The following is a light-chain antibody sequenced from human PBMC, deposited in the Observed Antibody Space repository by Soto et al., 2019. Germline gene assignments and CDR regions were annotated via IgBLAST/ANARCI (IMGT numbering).Light chain of an antibody. J-gene: IGKJ1*01. CDR3: LQDINYPWT. Sequence: IQMTQSPSSLSASVGDRVTITCRASQSISSYLNWYQQKPGKAPKFLIYGASNLQSGVPPRFSGSGSGTDFTLAISSLQPEDSATYYCLQDINYPWTFGQGTKVDIK. CDR2: GAS. CDR1: QSISSY. V-gene: IGKV1-6*01.